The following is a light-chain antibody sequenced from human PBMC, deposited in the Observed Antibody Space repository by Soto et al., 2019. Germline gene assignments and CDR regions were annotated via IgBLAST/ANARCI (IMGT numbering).Light chain of an antibody. CDR1: SSDVGSYDL. CDR3: CSYARSNTFVV. Sequence: QSALTQPASVSGSPGQSITISCTGVSSDVGSYDLVSWYQHHPGRVPRFIIYEAVKRPSGVSIRFSASKSGNTASLTISGLQAEDEADYYCCSYARSNTFVVFGGGTQLTVL. J-gene: IGLJ3*02. CDR2: EAV. V-gene: IGLV2-23*02.